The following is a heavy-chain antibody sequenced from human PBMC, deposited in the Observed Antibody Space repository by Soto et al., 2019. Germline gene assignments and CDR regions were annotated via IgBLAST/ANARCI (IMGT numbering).Heavy chain of an antibody. D-gene: IGHD1-26*01. CDR1: SYSISSSNW. J-gene: IGHJ4*02. V-gene: IGHV4-28*01. CDR3: ARREIQGPIDY. CDR2: IYYSGTT. Sequence: SAPLSLTCAVSSYSISSSNWWPCIRQTPGKGLEWIGYIYYSGTTYYNPSLKSRVTMSVDTSKNQFSLKLTSVTAVDTAVYYCARREIQGPIDYWGQGTLVTVSS.